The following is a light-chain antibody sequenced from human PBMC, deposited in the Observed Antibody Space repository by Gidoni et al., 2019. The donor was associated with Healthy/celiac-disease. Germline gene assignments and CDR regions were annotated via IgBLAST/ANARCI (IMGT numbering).Light chain of an antibody. J-gene: IGLJ2*01. Sequence: SSELTPPPSVSVSPGQTASITCSGDKLGDKYACWYQQKPGQSPVLVIYQDSKRPSGIPERFSGSNSGNTATLTISGTQAMEEADYYGQAWDSSTAWVVGGGTKLTVL. CDR2: QDS. V-gene: IGLV3-1*01. CDR1: KLGDKY. CDR3: QAWDSSTAWV.